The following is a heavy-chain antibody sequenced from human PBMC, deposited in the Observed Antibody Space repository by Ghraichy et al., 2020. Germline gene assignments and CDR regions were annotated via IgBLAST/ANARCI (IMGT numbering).Heavy chain of an antibody. V-gene: IGHV3-7*01. CDR3: VRDCTATVLGVYIDRLAY. J-gene: IGHJ4*01. Sequence: GGSLRLSCEASGFRLSDYWMTWVRQAPGKGLEWVANINRDGGDKYYVDSVKGRFTISRDNAENSLYLEMNSLRDEDTAVYYCVRDCTATVLGVYIDRLAYWGHGTLVTVSS. CDR1: GFRLSDYW. D-gene: IGHD2-15*01. CDR2: INRDGGDK.